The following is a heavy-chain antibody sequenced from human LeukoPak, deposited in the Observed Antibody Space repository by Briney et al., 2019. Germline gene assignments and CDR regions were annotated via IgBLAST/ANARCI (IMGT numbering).Heavy chain of an antibody. CDR1: GGTFSSYA. V-gene: IGHV1-69*04. CDR2: IIPILGIA. Sequence: SVKVSCKASGGTFSSYAISWVRQAPGQGLEWMGRIIPILGIANYAQKFQGRVTITADKSTSTAYMELSSLRSEDTAVYYCARVGSGSYFDAFDIWGQGTMVTVSS. D-gene: IGHD1-26*01. CDR3: ARVGSGSYFDAFDI. J-gene: IGHJ3*02.